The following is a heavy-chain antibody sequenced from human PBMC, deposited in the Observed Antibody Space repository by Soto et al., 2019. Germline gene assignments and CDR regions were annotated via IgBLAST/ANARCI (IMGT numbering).Heavy chain of an antibody. D-gene: IGHD2-2*01. J-gene: IGHJ6*02. CDR1: GGTFSSYA. CDR2: IIPIFGTA. Sequence: QVQLVQSGAEVKKPGSSVKVSCKASGGTFSSYAISWVRQAPGQGLEWMGGIIPIFGTANYAQKFQGRVTITADESTSTDYMELSSLRSEDTAVYYCARSDCISTCCYWGDGMDLWGQGTTVSVSS. V-gene: IGHV1-69*12. CDR3: ARSDCISTCCYWGDGMDL.